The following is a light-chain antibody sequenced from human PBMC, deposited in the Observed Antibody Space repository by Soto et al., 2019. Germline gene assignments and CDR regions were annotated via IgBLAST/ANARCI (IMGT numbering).Light chain of an antibody. CDR1: QGISSW. Sequence: DIQMTQSPSTLSASVGDRVTITCRASQGISSWLAWYQQKPGKAPKLLIYDASSLQSGVPSRFSGSGSGTEFTLTISSLQPDDFATYYCQRYTSYSQTFGQGTKVDIK. CDR2: DAS. CDR3: QRYTSYSQT. V-gene: IGKV1-5*01. J-gene: IGKJ1*01.